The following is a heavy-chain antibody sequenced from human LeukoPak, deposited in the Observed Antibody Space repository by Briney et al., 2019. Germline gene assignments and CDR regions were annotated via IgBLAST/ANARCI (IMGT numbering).Heavy chain of an antibody. CDR1: GFTFSSYG. D-gene: IGHD3-16*01. V-gene: IGHV3-30*02. Sequence: GGSLRLSCSASGFTFSSYGMHWVRQAPGKGLEWVAFIRYDGSNKYYADSVKGRFTISRDNSKNTLYLQMNSLRAEDTAVYYCAKDLEGGLYGRDDDYWGQGTLVTVSS. CDR3: AKDLEGGLYGRDDDY. J-gene: IGHJ4*02. CDR2: IRYDGSNK.